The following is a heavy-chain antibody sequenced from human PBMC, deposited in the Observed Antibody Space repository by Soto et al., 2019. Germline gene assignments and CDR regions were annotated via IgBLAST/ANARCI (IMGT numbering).Heavy chain of an antibody. J-gene: IGHJ6*02. CDR3: ARDVVVTATHGMDV. Sequence: PSETLSLTCTVSGGSVNSDSHYWSWIRQPPGKGLEWIGYIYYSGSTYYNPSLKSRVTISVDTSKNQFSLKLSSVTAADTAVYYCARDVVVTATHGMDVWGQGTTVT. CDR1: GGSVNSDSHY. D-gene: IGHD2-21*02. CDR2: IYYSGST. V-gene: IGHV4-30-4*08.